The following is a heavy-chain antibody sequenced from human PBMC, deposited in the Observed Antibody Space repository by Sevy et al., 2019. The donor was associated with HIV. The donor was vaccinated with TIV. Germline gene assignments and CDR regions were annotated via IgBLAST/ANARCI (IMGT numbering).Heavy chain of an antibody. V-gene: IGHV3-9*01. CDR1: EFTFDDYA. J-gene: IGHJ4*02. CDR3: AKGWFGELELYYFDY. D-gene: IGHD3-10*01. Sequence: GGSLRLSCAASEFTFDDYAMHWVRQAPGKGLEWVSGISWNSGSIGYADSVKGRFTISRDNAKNSLYLQMNSLRAEDTALYYCAKGWFGELELYYFDYWGQGTLVTVSS. CDR2: ISWNSGSI.